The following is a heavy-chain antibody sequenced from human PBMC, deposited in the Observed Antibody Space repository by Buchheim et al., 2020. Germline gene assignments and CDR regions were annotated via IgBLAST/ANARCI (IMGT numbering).Heavy chain of an antibody. J-gene: IGHJ6*02. V-gene: IGHV3-7*01. CDR2: IKQDGSEK. D-gene: IGHD4-17*01. CDR1: GFTFSSYW. CDR3: ARENDYGDYDYYYYYGMDV. Sequence: EVQLVESGGGLVQPGGSLRLSCAASGFTFSSYWMSWVRQAPGKGLEWVANIKQDGSEKYYVDSVKGRFTISRDNAKNSLYLQMNSRGAEDTAVYYCARENDYGDYDYYYYYGMDVWGQGTT.